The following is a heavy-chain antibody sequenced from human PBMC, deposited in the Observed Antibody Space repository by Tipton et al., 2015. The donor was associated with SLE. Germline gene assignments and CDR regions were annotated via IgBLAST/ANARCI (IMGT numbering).Heavy chain of an antibody. CDR3: ARDNPFVVGPAAIGGCMDV. CDR2: IKQDGSEK. J-gene: IGHJ6*03. CDR1: GFTFSSYW. D-gene: IGHD2-2*02. Sequence: SLRLSCAASGFTFSSYWMSWVRQAPGKGLEWVANIKQDGSEKYYVDSVKGRFTISRDKAKNSLYLQMNSLRAEDTAVYYCARDNPFVVGPAAIGGCMDVGGKGATVTVSS. V-gene: IGHV3-7*01.